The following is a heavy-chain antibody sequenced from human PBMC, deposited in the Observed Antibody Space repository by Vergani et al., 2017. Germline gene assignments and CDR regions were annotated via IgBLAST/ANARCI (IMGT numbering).Heavy chain of an antibody. D-gene: IGHD2-2*02. CDR1: GLIFSTQW. V-gene: IGHV3-30*03. J-gene: IGHJ4*02. CDR2: ISFDGTNE. Sequence: VQLVESGGGLVQPGGSLRLSCAASGLIFSTQWMSWVRQAPGKGLEWVVGISFDGTNEYYPDLVKGRFTISRDIAKNTLYLQVRSLRLEDTGVYHCVRDRGLCAGGRCYTEAWDYWGQGTPVTVSS. CDR3: VRDRGLCAGGRCYTEAWDY.